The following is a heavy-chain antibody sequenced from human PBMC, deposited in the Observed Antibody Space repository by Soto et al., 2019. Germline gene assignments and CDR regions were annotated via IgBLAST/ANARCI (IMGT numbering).Heavy chain of an antibody. D-gene: IGHD2-2*01. CDR1: GFTFSSYG. V-gene: IGHV3-33*01. Sequence: GGSLRLSCAASGFTFSSYGMHWVRQAPGKGLEWVAVIWYDGSNKYYADSVKGRFTISRDNSKNTLYLQMNSLRAEDTAVYYCARSEQLLSALTPIDYWGQGTLVTLSS. CDR3: ARSEQLLSALTPIDY. CDR2: IWYDGSNK. J-gene: IGHJ4*02.